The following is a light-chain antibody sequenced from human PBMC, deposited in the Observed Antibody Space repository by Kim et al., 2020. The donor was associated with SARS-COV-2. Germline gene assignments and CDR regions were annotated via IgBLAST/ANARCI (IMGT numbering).Light chain of an antibody. Sequence: VSPGERATRSCRASQSVGSNLAWYQQKPGQAPRLLIYGASTRATGIPARFSGSGSGTEFTLTISSLQSEDFAVYYCLQCNNWPWTFGQGTKVDIK. V-gene: IGKV3-15*01. J-gene: IGKJ1*01. CDR3: LQCNNWPWT. CDR2: GAS. CDR1: QSVGSN.